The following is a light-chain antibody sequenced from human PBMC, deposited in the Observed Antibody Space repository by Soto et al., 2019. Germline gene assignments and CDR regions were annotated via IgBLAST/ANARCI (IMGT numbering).Light chain of an antibody. V-gene: IGLV1-44*01. Sequence: QSVLTQPPSASGTPGQRVTISCSGSSSNIGSNSVNWYQQLPGTDPKLLMYSSNQRPSWVPDRFSGSKSGTSASLAISGLQSEEEDDYYCAAWDDSMNGVVFGGGTQLTVL. J-gene: IGLJ7*01. CDR3: AAWDDSMNGVV. CDR2: SSN. CDR1: SSNIGSNS.